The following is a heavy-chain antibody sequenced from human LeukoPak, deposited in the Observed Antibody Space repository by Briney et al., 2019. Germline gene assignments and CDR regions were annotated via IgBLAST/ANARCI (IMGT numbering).Heavy chain of an antibody. CDR1: GVSISSSSYY. CDR3: ASPYYYDSSGYPAFDI. CDR2: IYYSGST. Sequence: KSSETLSLTCTVSGVSISSSSYYWGWIRQPPGTGLEWIGSIYYSGSTYYNPSLKSRVTISVDTSKNQLSLKLSSVTAADTAVYYCASPYYYDSSGYPAFDIWGQGTMVTVSS. J-gene: IGHJ3*02. V-gene: IGHV4-39*01. D-gene: IGHD3-22*01.